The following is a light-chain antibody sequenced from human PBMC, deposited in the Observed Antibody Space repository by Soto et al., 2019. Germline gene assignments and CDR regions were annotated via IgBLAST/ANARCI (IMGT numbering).Light chain of an antibody. J-gene: IGKJ4*01. CDR1: QDISNY. V-gene: IGKV1-33*01. Sequence: DIQITQSPSSLSAALGYRVIITFKASQDISNYLNWYQQKPGKGPKLLIYDASNLETWVPSRFSGSGSGTDFTFTISSLKPEDIATYYCQQYDNLVTFGGGTNVDSK. CDR3: QQYDNLVT. CDR2: DAS.